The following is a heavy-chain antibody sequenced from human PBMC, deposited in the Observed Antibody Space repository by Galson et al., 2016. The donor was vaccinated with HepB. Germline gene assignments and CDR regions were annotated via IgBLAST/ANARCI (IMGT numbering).Heavy chain of an antibody. Sequence: SVKVSCKASGYTFTSYGFSWVRQAPGQGLEWMGWISAYNGITNYAQKVQGRVTMTTDTSTSTAYMELRSLRFDDTAVYYCARDEERGYSYGALYYYYGMDVWGQGTTVTVSS. CDR1: GYTFTSYG. J-gene: IGHJ6*02. CDR2: ISAYNGIT. CDR3: ARDEERGYSYGALYYYYGMDV. D-gene: IGHD5-18*01. V-gene: IGHV1-18*01.